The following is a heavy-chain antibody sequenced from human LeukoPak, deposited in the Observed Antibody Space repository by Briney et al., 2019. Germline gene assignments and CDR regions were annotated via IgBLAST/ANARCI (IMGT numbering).Heavy chain of an antibody. CDR1: GYTFTGYY. D-gene: IGHD1-26*01. J-gene: IGHJ4*02. CDR2: VNPNSGDT. V-gene: IGHV1-2*02. Sequence: ASVKVSCKASGYTFTGYYIHWVRQAPGQGLEGVGWVNPNSGDTRYTQKFQGRVTMTRDISINTTYMELSRLTSDDTAVYYCARGEAEYFFDYWGQGTLVTVSS. CDR3: ARGEAEYFFDY.